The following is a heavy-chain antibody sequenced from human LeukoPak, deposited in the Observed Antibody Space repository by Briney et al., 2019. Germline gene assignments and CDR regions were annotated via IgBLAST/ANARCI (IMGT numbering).Heavy chain of an antibody. Sequence: ASVKVSCKVSGYTLTELSMHWVRQAPGKGLEWMGGFDPENGETIYAQKFQGRVTMTEDTSTDTAYMELSSLRSEDTAVYYCATLGSGSYPIPNDYWGQGTLVTVSS. CDR3: ATLGSGSYPIPNDY. D-gene: IGHD1-26*01. J-gene: IGHJ4*02. V-gene: IGHV1-24*01. CDR2: FDPENGET. CDR1: GYTLTELS.